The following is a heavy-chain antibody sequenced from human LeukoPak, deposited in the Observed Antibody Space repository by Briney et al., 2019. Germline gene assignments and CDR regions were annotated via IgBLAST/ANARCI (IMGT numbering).Heavy chain of an antibody. D-gene: IGHD4-23*01. CDR3: AILPLTVVTPLDA. J-gene: IGHJ6*02. CDR1: GHSLAELA. V-gene: IGHV1-24*01. Sequence: ASVKVSCKVSGHSLAELAMHWVRQAPGKGLEWVGGFDPEEGETFYAQEVLGRVSMTEDTSTDTAYMELSSLTSEDTAVYYCAILPLTVVTPLDAWGQGTTVTVSS. CDR2: FDPEEGET.